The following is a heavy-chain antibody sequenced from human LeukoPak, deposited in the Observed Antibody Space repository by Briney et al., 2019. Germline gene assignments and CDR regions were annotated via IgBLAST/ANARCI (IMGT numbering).Heavy chain of an antibody. CDR1: GGSISSYY. CDR3: ARDGHGGTPFDY. CDR2: IYYSGST. D-gene: IGHD4-23*01. Sequence: SETLSLTCTVSGGSISSYYWSWIRQPPGKGLEWIGYIYYSGSTNYNPSLKSRVTISVDTSKNQFSLKLSSVTAADTAVYYCARDGHGGTPFDYWGQGTLVTVSS. J-gene: IGHJ4*02. V-gene: IGHV4-59*01.